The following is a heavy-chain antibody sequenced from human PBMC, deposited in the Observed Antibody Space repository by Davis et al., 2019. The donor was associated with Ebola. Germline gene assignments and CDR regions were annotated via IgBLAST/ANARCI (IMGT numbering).Heavy chain of an antibody. J-gene: IGHJ5*02. CDR2: IDPSDSYT. CDR3: ARSPTLPGYCSSTSCYTNWFDP. CDR1: GYSFTSYW. Sequence: KVSCKGSGYSFTSYWISWVRQMPGKGLEWMGRIDPSDSYTNYSPSFQGHVTISADKSISTAYLQWSSLKASDTAMYYCARSPTLPGYCSSTSCYTNWFDPWGQGTLVTVSS. V-gene: IGHV5-10-1*01. D-gene: IGHD2-2*02.